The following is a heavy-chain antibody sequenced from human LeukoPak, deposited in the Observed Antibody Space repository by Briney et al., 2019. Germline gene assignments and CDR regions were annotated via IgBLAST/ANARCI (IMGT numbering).Heavy chain of an antibody. D-gene: IGHD6-13*01. CDR3: ARERAAAGTRLDY. V-gene: IGHV4-4*02. CDR1: GGSISSSNW. CDR2: IYHSGST. Sequence: SETLSLTCAVSGGSISSSNWWSWVRQPPGKGLEWIGEIYHSGSTNYNPSLKSRVTISVDKSKNQFSLKLSSVTAADTAVYYCARERAAAGTRLDYWGQGTLVTASS. J-gene: IGHJ4*02.